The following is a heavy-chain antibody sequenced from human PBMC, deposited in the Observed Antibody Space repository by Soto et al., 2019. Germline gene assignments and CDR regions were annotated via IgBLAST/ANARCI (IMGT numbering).Heavy chain of an antibody. V-gene: IGHV1-69*02. CDR1: GGTFSSYT. CDR3: ARSLYCSSTSCCRDRVDAFDI. CDR2: IIPILGIA. J-gene: IGHJ3*02. Sequence: GASVKVSCKASGGTFSSYTISWVRQAPGQGLEWMGRIIPILGIANYAQKFQGRVTITADKSTSTAYMELSSLRSEDTAVYYCARSLYCSSTSCCRDRVDAFDIWGQGTMVTVSS. D-gene: IGHD2-2*01.